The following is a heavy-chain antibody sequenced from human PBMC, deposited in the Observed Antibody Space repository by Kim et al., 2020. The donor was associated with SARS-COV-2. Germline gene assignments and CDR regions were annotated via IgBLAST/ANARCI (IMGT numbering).Heavy chain of an antibody. V-gene: IGHV5-51*01. Sequence: GESLKISCKGSGYSFTSYWIGWVRQMPGKGLEWMGIIYPGDSDTRYSPSFQGQVTISADKSISTAYLQWSSLKASDTAMYYCARHVPSSGYVEGPVDIWGQGTMVTVSS. CDR2: IYPGDSDT. CDR1: GYSFTSYW. CDR3: ARHVPSSGYVEGPVDI. D-gene: IGHD3-22*01. J-gene: IGHJ3*02.